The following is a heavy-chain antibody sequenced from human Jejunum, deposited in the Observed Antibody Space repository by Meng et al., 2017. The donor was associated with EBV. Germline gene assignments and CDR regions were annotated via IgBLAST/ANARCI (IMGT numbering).Heavy chain of an antibody. D-gene: IGHD3-10*01. CDR1: GGPISNNVC. Sequence: QVQFGGLGPGLGHPSGALSLPRSVLGGPISNNVCGNRVRRPPGKGLEWIGEIYHSGLTNYNPSLKSRVTISVDTSKNKFSLNLASVTAADTAVYYCARSPGSWRLDYWGPGTLVTVSS. V-gene: IGHV4-4*02. CDR3: ARSPGSWRLDY. J-gene: IGHJ4*02. CDR2: IYHSGLT.